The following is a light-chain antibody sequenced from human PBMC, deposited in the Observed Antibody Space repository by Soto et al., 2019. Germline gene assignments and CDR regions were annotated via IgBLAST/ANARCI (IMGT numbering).Light chain of an antibody. CDR2: DNN. CDR1: SSNIGNNY. J-gene: IGLJ1*01. CDR3: GTWDSSLSVLYV. V-gene: IGLV1-51*01. Sequence: QSVLTRPPSVSAAPGQKVTISCSGSSSNIGNNYVSWYQQLPGTAPKLLIYDNNKRPSGIPDRFSGSKSGTSATLGITGLQTGDEADYYCGTWDSSLSVLYVFGTGTKVTVL.